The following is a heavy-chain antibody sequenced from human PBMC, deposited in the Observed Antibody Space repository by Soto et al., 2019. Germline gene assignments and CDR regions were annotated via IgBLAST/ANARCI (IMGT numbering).Heavy chain of an antibody. CDR2: FFVESSKT. Sequence: QVQLVESGGGVVQPGMSLRLSCAASGFTFSSYAMPWVRQAPGKGLEWVAGFFVESSKTHCVDSVKGRLSTSRDNSQKTVSLQINSRGTADTAVYYSVRDFSSVGFASYGPGKFYTDSGYTMDFWGQGTAIFVSS. V-gene: IGHV3-30*04. J-gene: IGHJ6*02. D-gene: IGHD3-10*01. CDR3: VRDFSSVGFASYGPGKFYTDSGYTMDF. CDR1: GFTFSSYA.